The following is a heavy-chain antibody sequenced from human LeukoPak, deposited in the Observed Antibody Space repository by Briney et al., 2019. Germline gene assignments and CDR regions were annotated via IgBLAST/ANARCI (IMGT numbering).Heavy chain of an antibody. CDR1: GYTFTSYD. V-gene: IGHV1-8*01. D-gene: IGHD6-6*01. CDR3: ARAPSPIAARYYWLDP. Sequence: ASVKVSCKASGYTFTSYDINWVRQATGQGLEWMGWMNPNSGNTGYAQKFQGRVTMTRNTSISTAYMELGSLRSEDTAVYYCARAPSPIAARYYWLDPWGQGTLVTVSS. CDR2: MNPNSGNT. J-gene: IGHJ5*02.